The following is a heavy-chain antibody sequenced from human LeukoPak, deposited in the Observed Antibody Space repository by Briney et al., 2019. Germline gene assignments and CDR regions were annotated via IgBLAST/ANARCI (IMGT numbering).Heavy chain of an antibody. D-gene: IGHD3-10*01. Sequence: GASVKVSCKASGYTFTSYGISWVRQAPGQGLEWMGWISAYNGNTNYAQKLQGRVTMTTDTSTSTAYMELSRLRSDDTAVYYCARPLDPYYYGSGSLDYWGQGTLVTVSS. J-gene: IGHJ4*02. CDR2: ISAYNGNT. V-gene: IGHV1-18*01. CDR1: GYTFTSYG. CDR3: ARPLDPYYYGSGSLDY.